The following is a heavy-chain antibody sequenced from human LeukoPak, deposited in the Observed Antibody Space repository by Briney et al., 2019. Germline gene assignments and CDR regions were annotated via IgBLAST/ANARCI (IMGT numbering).Heavy chain of an antibody. CDR1: GGSFSGYY. D-gene: IGHD3-3*01. J-gene: IGHJ6*02. CDR2: INHRGST. Sequence: SETLSLTCAVYGGSFSGYYWSWIRRPPGKGREWIGEINHRGSTNYSPSLKSRVTISVDTSKNHFSLKLSSVPAADTAVYYCAGWGITIFRVPTLYYYYGMDVWRQATTVTVPS. V-gene: IGHV4-34*01. CDR3: AGWGITIFRVPTLYYYYGMDV.